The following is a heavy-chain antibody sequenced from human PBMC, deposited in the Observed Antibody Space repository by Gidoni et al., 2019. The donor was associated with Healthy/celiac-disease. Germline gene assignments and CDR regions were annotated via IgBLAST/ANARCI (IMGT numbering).Heavy chain of an antibody. CDR1: GGSFSGYY. CDR2: INHSGSS. Sequence: QVQLQQWGAGLLKPSETLSLTCAVYGGSFSGYYWSWIRQPPGKGLEWIGEINHSGSSNYNPSLKSRVTISVDTSKNQFSLKLSSVTAADTAVYYCARVYYDLVAYYYGMDVWGQGTTVTVSS. V-gene: IGHV4-34*01. CDR3: ARVYYDLVAYYYGMDV. D-gene: IGHD3-3*01. J-gene: IGHJ6*02.